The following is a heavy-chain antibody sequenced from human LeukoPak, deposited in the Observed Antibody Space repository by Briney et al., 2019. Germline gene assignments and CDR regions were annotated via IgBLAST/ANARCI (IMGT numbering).Heavy chain of an antibody. CDR1: GDSISRCSYY. Sequence: SETLSLTCTVSGDSISRCSYYWGWICQPPGKGLEWVANIYSSGSTYYNPSLKSRVTISVDTSKNQVALKLSSVTAAATAVYYCASRPFSSLDYWGQGTLVSVSS. CDR2: IYSSGST. V-gene: IGHV4-39*01. CDR3: ASRPFSSLDY. J-gene: IGHJ4*02. D-gene: IGHD2/OR15-2a*01.